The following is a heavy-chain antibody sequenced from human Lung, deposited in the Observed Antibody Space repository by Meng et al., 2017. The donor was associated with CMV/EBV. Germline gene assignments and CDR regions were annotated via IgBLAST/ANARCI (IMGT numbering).Heavy chain of an antibody. CDR1: GASISINTYF. V-gene: IGHV4-39*06. Sequence: SETLSLXCTVSGASISINTYFWDWIRQPPGKGLEWIGSISYGGSTYYNSSLKSRVRISLDTSKSQLTLKLSSVTAADTAVYYCARIFPSDYYKYDMDVWGKGTTVTVSS. J-gene: IGHJ6*04. CDR3: ARIFPSDYYKYDMDV. CDR2: ISYGGST. D-gene: IGHD3-3*01.